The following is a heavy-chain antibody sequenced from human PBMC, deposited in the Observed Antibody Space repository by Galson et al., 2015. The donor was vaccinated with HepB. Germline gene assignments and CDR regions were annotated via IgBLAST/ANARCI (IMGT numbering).Heavy chain of an antibody. V-gene: IGHV3-73*01. CDR3: TTICNSGSRMNLVRTSPTDY. CDR1: GFTFSGSA. CDR2: IRSKANSYAT. D-gene: IGHD1-26*01. J-gene: IGHJ4*02. Sequence: SLRLSCAASGFTFSGSAMHWVRQASGKGLEWVGRIRSKANSYATAYAASVKGRFTISRDDSKNTAYLQMNSLKTEDTAVYYCTTICNSGSRMNLVRTSPTDYWGQGTLVTVSS.